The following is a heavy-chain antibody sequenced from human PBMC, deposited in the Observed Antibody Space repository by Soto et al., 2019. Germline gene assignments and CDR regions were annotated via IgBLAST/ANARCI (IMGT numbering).Heavy chain of an antibody. CDR2: IYWNDDK. Sequence: SGPTLVNPTQTLTLTCTFSGFSLSTSGVGVGWIRQPPGKALEWLALIYWNDDKRYSPSLKSRLTITKDTSKNQVVLTMTNMDPVDTATYYCAHRYCSGGSCYGTSFDPCGQGTLVTVSS. D-gene: IGHD2-15*01. CDR1: GFSLSTSGVG. CDR3: AHRYCSGGSCYGTSFDP. V-gene: IGHV2-5*01. J-gene: IGHJ5*02.